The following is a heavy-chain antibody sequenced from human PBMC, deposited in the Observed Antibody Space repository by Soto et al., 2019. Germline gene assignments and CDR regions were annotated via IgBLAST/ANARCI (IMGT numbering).Heavy chain of an antibody. CDR2: ISGSGGST. D-gene: IGHD5-18*01. V-gene: IGHV3-23*01. CDR3: AKDPHGYSYGSALYY. J-gene: IGHJ4*02. Sequence: GGSLRLSCAASGFTFSSYAMSWVRQAPGKGLEWVSAISGSGGSTYYADSVKGRFTISRDNSKNTLYLQMNSLRAEDTAVYYCAKDPHGYSYGSALYYWGQGTLVTVSS. CDR1: GFTFSSYA.